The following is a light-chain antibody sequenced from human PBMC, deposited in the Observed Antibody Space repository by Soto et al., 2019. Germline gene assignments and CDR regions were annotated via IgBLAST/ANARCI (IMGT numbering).Light chain of an antibody. CDR2: DVS. CDR1: RRDVGGYNY. Sequence: QSLFPLPVFVSGATGHSTSISCTGTRRDVGGYNYVSWYQHHPVKAPKLMVYDVSNRPSGVSNRFSGSKSGNTASLTISGLQAEDEADYYCSSYTSSSTYVFGTGTKVTVL. CDR3: SSYTSSSTYV. J-gene: IGLJ1*01. V-gene: IGLV2-14*03.